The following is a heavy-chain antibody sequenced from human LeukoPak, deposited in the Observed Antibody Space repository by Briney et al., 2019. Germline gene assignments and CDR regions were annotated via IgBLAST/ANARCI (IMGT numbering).Heavy chain of an antibody. V-gene: IGHV3-23*01. CDR2: ISGSGGST. D-gene: IGHD6-13*01. CDR3: AKFGYSSSWSEGY. CDR1: GFTFSSYA. J-gene: IGHJ4*02. Sequence: GGSLRLSCAASGFTFSSYAMSWVRQAPGMGLEWVSAISGSGGSTYYADSVKGRFTISRDNSKNTLYLQMNSLRAEDTAVYYCAKFGYSSSWSEGYWGQGTLVTVSS.